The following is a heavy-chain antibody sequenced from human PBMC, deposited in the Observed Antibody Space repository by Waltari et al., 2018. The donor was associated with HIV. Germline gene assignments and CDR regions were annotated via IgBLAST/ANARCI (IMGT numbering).Heavy chain of an antibody. CDR2: IDPGDSDA. CDR3: ARRKGDYRTAFDI. V-gene: IGHV5-51*01. CDR1: GGTFSSYA. Sequence: VQLVQSGAEVKKPGSSVKVSCKASGGTFSSYAISWVRQAPGQGLEWMGVIDPGDSDAVYSPSFQGRVIMSTDSSISTVYLQWSSLRASDTAMYYCARRKGDYRTAFDIWGQGTMVTASS. J-gene: IGHJ3*02. D-gene: IGHD4-17*01.